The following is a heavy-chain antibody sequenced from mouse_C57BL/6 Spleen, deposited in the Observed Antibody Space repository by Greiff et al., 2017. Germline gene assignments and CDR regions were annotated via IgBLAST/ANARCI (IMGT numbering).Heavy chain of an antibody. J-gene: IGHJ2*01. V-gene: IGHV5-9-1*02. CDR3: TREGLGGTYYFDY. CDR1: GFTFSSYA. Sequence: DVKLQESGEGLVKPGGSLKLSCAASGFTFSSYAMSWVRQTPEKRLEWVAYISSGGDYIYYADTVKGRFTISRDNARNTLYLQMSSLKSEDTAMYYCTREGLGGTYYFDYWGQGTTLTVSS. D-gene: IGHD4-1*01. CDR2: ISSGGDYI.